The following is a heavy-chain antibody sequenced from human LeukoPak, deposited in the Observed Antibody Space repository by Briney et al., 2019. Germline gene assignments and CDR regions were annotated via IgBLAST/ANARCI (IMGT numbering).Heavy chain of an antibody. CDR2: ISGSGGST. CDR1: GFTFSSYA. J-gene: IGHJ4*02. Sequence: TGGSLRLSCAASGFTFSSYAMSWVRQAPGKGLEWVSAISGSGGSTYYADSVKGRFTISKDNSKNTLYLQMNSLRAEDTAVYYCANWWSYYYDSSEETYWGQGTLVTVSS. D-gene: IGHD3-22*01. V-gene: IGHV3-23*01. CDR3: ANWWSYYYDSSEETY.